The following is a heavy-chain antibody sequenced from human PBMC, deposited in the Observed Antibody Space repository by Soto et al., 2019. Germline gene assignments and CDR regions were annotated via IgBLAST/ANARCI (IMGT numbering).Heavy chain of an antibody. Sequence: ASVKVSCKASGCTFSSYAISWVRQAPGQGLEWMGGIIPIFGTANYAQKFQGRVTITADESTSTAYMELSSLGSEDTAVYYCAGGRYCSSTSCYPDGLFDIWGQGTLVTVSS. CDR3: AGGRYCSSTSCYPDGLFDI. D-gene: IGHD2-2*01. V-gene: IGHV1-69*13. CDR1: GCTFSSYA. CDR2: IIPIFGTA. J-gene: IGHJ3*02.